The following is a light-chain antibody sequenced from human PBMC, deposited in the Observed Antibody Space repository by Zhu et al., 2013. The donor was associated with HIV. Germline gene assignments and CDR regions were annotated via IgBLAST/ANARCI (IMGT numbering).Light chain of an antibody. CDR2: KAS. Sequence: DIQMTQSPSTLSASVGDRVTITCRASQSISHWLAWYQQKPGKAPKLLIYKASTLDTGVPSRFSGSGSGTEFTLTINGLQPDDFATYFCQQYNSFWTFGQGTKVE. CDR3: QQYNSFWT. V-gene: IGKV1-5*03. CDR1: QSISHW. J-gene: IGKJ1*01.